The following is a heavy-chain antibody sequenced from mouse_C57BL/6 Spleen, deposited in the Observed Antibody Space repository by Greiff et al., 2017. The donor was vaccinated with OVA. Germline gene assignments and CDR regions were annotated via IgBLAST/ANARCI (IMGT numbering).Heavy chain of an antibody. D-gene: IGHD2-3*01. J-gene: IGHJ2*01. Sequence: EVKLQESEGGLVQPGSSMKLSCTASGFTFSDYYMAWVRQVPEKGLEWVANINYDGSSTYYLDSLKSRFIISRDNAKNILYLQMSSLKSEDTATYYCARDNGYYSFDYWGQGTTLTVSS. CDR2: INYDGSST. CDR1: GFTFSDYY. V-gene: IGHV5-16*01. CDR3: ARDNGYYSFDY.